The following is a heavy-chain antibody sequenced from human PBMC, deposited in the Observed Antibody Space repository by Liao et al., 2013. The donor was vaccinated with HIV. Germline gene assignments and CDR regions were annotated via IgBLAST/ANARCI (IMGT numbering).Heavy chain of an antibody. CDR3: ARGQRSGYYYAGAPWGY. Sequence: QVQLQESGPGLVKPSETLSLTCTVSGGSISSYYWSWIRQPAGKGLEWIGRIYASGSTNYNPSLTSRVIMSLDTSKKQFSLRLSSVTAADTAVYHCARGQRSGYYYAGAPWGYWGQGTLVTVSS. V-gene: IGHV4-4*07. CDR1: GGSISSYY. CDR2: IYASGST. J-gene: IGHJ4*02. D-gene: IGHD3-22*01.